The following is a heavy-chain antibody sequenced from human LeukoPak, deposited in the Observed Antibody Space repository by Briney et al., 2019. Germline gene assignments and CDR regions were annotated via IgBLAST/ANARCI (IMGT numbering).Heavy chain of an antibody. CDR1: GFTFSSYA. CDR2: ISGRGGST. V-gene: IGHV3-23*01. J-gene: IGHJ6*03. CDR3: AKGNIRGYYYYYMDV. D-gene: IGHD2/OR15-2a*01. Sequence: AGGSLRLSCAASGFTFSSYAMSGVRQAPGKGREWVSAISGRGGSTFYADSVKGRFTISRDNSKNTLYLQMNSLRAEDTAVYYCAKGNIRGYYYYYMDVWGKGTTVTVSS.